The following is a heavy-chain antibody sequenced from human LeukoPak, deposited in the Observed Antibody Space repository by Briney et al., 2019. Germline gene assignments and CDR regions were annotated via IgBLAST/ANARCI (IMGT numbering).Heavy chain of an antibody. CDR3: AKDQRGYDKPADC. J-gene: IGHJ4*02. V-gene: IGHV3-53*01. CDR2: IYSGGST. D-gene: IGHD3-22*01. Sequence: PGGSLRLSCAASGFTVSSNYMSWVRQAPGKGLEWVSVIYSGGSTYYADSVKGRFTISRDNSKNTLYLQMNSLRAEDTAVYYCAKDQRGYDKPADCWGQGTLVTVPS. CDR1: GFTVSSNY.